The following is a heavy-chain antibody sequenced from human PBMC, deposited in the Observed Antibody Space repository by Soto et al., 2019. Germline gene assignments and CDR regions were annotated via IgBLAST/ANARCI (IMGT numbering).Heavy chain of an antibody. D-gene: IGHD2-15*01. Sequence: PSETLSLTCTVSGGSISSGGYYWSWIRQHPGKGLEWMGDIYYSGSTYYTPSLKSRVTISVATYKHPFSLKLSSVTAADTAVYYCASGLLFSRNVVVAAPPRGYYFDSWGQGTPVTVSS. CDR2: IYYSGST. V-gene: IGHV4-31*03. CDR3: ASGLLFSRNVVVAAPPRGYYFDS. CDR1: GGSISSGGYY. J-gene: IGHJ4*02.